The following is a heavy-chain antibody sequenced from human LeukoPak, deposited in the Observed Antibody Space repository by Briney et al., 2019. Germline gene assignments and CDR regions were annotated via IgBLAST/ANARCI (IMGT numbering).Heavy chain of an antibody. CDR1: GYNFTNYW. CDR2: IYPGDSDT. V-gene: IGHV5-51*01. CDR3: ARGDSAIFGVVIMSGWFDP. D-gene: IGHD3-3*01. J-gene: IGHJ5*02. Sequence: PGESLKISCKGSGYNFTNYWIGWVRQMPGKGLEWMGIIYPGDSDTRYSPSFQGQVTISADKSISTAYLQWSSLKASDTAMYYCARGDSAIFGVVIMSGWFDPWGQGTLVTVSS.